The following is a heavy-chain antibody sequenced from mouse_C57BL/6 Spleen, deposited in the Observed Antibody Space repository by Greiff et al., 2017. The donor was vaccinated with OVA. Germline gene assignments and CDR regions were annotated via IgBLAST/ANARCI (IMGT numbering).Heavy chain of an antibody. CDR3: ASPRWDTLAY. J-gene: IGHJ3*01. CDR1: GYTFTSYW. D-gene: IGHD4-1*01. V-gene: IGHV1-69*01. Sequence: QVQLQQPGAELVMPGASVKLSCKASGYTFTSYWMHWVKQRPGQGLEWIGEIDPSDSYTNYNQKFKGKSTLTVDKSSSTAYMQLSSLTSEDSAVYYCASPRWDTLAYWGQGTLVTVSA. CDR2: IDPSDSYT.